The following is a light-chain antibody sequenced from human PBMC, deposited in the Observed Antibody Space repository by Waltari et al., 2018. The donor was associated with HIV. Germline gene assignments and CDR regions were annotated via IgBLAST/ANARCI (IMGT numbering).Light chain of an antibody. CDR2: PNG. CDR1: SSNIAVNS. Sequence: QSVLTQPPSASGTPGQRVTISCSGSSSNIAVNSVNWYQQLPGTAPKLLIYPNGQRPSRVPDRVSGSKSGASASLDIIGLQSEDEADYYCVVWDDSLNGPVFGGGTKLTVL. V-gene: IGLV1-44*01. CDR3: VVWDDSLNGPV. J-gene: IGLJ2*01.